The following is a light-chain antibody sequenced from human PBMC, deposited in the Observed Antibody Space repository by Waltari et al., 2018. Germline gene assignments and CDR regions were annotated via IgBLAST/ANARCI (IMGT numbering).Light chain of an antibody. CDR3: MQAKFWPWT. V-gene: IGKV2-30*02. J-gene: IGKJ1*01. Sequence: VMTQSPLTLPVTLGQPASISCRSAQGLVHTDGSTYVSWYQQRPGQSPRRLIYQVSKRDSGVPDRCRGSGSGTDFKLEISRVEADDVGFYYCMQAKFWPWTFGQGTEVEIK. CDR1: QGLVHTDGSTY. CDR2: QVS.